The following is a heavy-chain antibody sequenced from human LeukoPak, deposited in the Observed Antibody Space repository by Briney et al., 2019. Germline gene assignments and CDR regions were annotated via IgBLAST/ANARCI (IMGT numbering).Heavy chain of an antibody. J-gene: IGHJ4*02. CDR2: VSAHGLDK. V-gene: IGHV3-30*04. Sequence: GGSLSLSCAASGFTFSSYAMHWVRQAPGKGLEWLAVVSAHGLDKFYASSVRGRFTISKDTSKNTLSLQMNSLRSDDSGVYYCARAFTPGIRKALWIGDSLWDQGTLVTVSS. CDR1: GFTFSSYA. D-gene: IGHD3-10*01. CDR3: ARAFTPGIRKALWIGDSL.